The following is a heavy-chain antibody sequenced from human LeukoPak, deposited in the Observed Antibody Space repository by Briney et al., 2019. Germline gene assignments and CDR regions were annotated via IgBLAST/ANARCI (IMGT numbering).Heavy chain of an antibody. J-gene: IGHJ4*02. D-gene: IGHD3-3*01. Sequence: SSETLSLTCTVSGGSISSYFWSWIRQPPGKGLEWIGYIYYSGSTKYNPSLKSRVTISVDTSKNQFSLKLSSVIAADTAVYYCARLDTIFGVAKGFDYWGQGILVTVSS. V-gene: IGHV4-59*01. CDR3: ARLDTIFGVAKGFDY. CDR2: IYYSGST. CDR1: GGSISSYF.